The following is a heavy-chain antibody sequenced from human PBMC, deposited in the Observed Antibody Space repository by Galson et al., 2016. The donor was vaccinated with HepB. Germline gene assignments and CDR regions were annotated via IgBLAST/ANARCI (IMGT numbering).Heavy chain of an antibody. CDR2: VSYDGRNK. CDR3: ANNDILAGYSAFDY. D-gene: IGHD3-9*01. V-gene: IGHV3-30*18. Sequence: SLRLSCAASGFAFSNYAMHWVRQAPGKGLEWVAVVSYDGRNKYYADSVKGRFTISRDNSKNTVYLQMNRRRVEVTAVYYCANNDILAGYSAFDYWGQGTLVTVSS. CDR1: GFAFSNYA. J-gene: IGHJ4*02.